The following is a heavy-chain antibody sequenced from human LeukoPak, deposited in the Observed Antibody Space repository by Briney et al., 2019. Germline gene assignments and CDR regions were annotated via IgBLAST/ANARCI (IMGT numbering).Heavy chain of an antibody. CDR1: GGSISSYY. Sequence: KPSETLPLTCTVSGGSISSYYWSWIRQPPGKGLEWIGYIYYSGSTNYNPSLKSRVTISVDTSKNQFSLKLSSVTAADTAVYYCASLPASWGQGTLVTVSS. CDR2: IYYSGST. D-gene: IGHD1-14*01. V-gene: IGHV4-59*01. CDR3: ASLPAS. J-gene: IGHJ5*02.